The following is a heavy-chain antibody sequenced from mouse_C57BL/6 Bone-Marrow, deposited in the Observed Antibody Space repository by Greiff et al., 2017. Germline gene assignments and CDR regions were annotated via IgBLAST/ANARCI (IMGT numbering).Heavy chain of an antibody. Sequence: VQLQQSGPELVKPGASVKISCKASGYTFTDYYMNWVKQSHGKSLEWIGDINPNNGGTSYNQKFKGKATLTVDKSSSTAYMGLRSLTSEDSAVYYCARGVTTVVFDYWGQGTTLTVSS. J-gene: IGHJ2*01. V-gene: IGHV1-26*01. CDR1: GYTFTDYY. D-gene: IGHD1-1*01. CDR2: INPNNGGT. CDR3: ARGVTTVVFDY.